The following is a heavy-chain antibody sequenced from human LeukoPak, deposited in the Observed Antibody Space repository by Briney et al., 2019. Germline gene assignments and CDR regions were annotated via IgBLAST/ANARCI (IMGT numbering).Heavy chain of an antibody. D-gene: IGHD3-3*01. CDR3: ARVRDYDFWSGYYLV. J-gene: IGHJ3*01. Sequence: ASVKVSCKASGYTFTSYGISWVRQAPGQGLEWMGWISAYNGNTNYAQKLQGRVTMTTNTSTSTAYMELRSLRSDDTAVYYCARVRDYDFWSGYYLVWGQGTMVTVSS. CDR1: GYTFTSYG. CDR2: ISAYNGNT. V-gene: IGHV1-18*01.